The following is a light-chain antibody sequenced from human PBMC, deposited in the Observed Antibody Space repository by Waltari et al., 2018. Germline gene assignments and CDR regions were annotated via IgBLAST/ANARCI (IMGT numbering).Light chain of an antibody. CDR3: CSYAGSFTWV. Sequence: QSALTQPRSVYGSPGQSVTISCPGTNSDVGGYKYVSWYQQHPDNAPRLIIYDVYTRPSGVPNRFSGSKSANTASLTISGLQSEDEADYYCCSYAGSFTWVFGTGTKVTVL. CDR2: DVY. J-gene: IGLJ1*01. V-gene: IGLV2-11*01. CDR1: NSDVGGYKY.